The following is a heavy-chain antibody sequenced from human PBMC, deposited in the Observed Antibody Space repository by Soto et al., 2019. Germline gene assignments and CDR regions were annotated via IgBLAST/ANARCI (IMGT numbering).Heavy chain of an antibody. CDR2: ISSSGSSI. D-gene: IGHD4-17*01. CDR3: ARDRYGDYVCDS. Sequence: EVQLVESGGGLVEPGGSLRLSCAASGFTFSNYAMNWVRQAPGKGLEWVSSISSSGSSIYHAASVKGRFTISRDNARSSLYLQMDSLRAEDTAVYYYARDRYGDYVCDSWGQGTLVTVSP. J-gene: IGHJ4*02. V-gene: IGHV3-21*01. CDR1: GFTFSNYA.